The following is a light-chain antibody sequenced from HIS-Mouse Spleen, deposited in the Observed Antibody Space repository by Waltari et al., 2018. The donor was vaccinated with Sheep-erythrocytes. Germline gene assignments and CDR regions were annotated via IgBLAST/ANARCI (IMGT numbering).Light chain of an antibody. CDR3: CSYAGSSTPWV. CDR1: SSDVGSYNL. V-gene: IGLV2-23*01. CDR2: EGS. Sequence: QSALTQPASVSGSPGQSITISCTGTSSDVGSYNLVSWYQQHPGKAPKSMIYEGSKRPSGVSIRFSGSKSGNTAFLTISGLQADDEADYYCCSYAGSSTPWVFGGGTKLTVL. J-gene: IGLJ3*02.